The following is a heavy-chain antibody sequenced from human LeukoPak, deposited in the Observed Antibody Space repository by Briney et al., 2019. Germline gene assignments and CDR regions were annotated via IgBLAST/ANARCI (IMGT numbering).Heavy chain of an antibody. V-gene: IGHV3-9*01. J-gene: IGHJ5*02. CDR1: GFAFDDYA. D-gene: IGHD3-22*01. CDR3: AKGSSGYYNWFDP. Sequence: GRSLRLSCAASGFAFDDYAMHWVRQAPRKGLEWVSGISWNSGSTGYADSVKGRFTISRDNAKNSLYLQMNSLRAEDTALYYCAKGSSGYYNWFDPWGQGTLVTVSS. CDR2: ISWNSGST.